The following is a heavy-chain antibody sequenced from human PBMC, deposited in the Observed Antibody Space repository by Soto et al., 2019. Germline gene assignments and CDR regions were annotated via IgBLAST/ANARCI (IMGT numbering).Heavy chain of an antibody. Sequence: SVKVSCKASGGTFSSYTISWVRQAPGQGLEWMGRIIPILGIANYAQKFQGRVTITADKSTSTAYMELSSLRSEDTAVYYCARDNCSGGSCYSIPLDYWGQGTLVTVSS. CDR3: ARDNCSGGSCYSIPLDY. CDR1: GGTFSSYT. J-gene: IGHJ4*02. D-gene: IGHD2-15*01. CDR2: IIPILGIA. V-gene: IGHV1-69*04.